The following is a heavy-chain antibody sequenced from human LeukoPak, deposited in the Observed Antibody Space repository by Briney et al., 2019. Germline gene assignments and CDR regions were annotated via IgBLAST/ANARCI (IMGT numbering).Heavy chain of an antibody. CDR2: MNPGSGDT. CDR1: GYTFTTHD. V-gene: IGHV1-8*01. Sequence: SVKLSCKASGYTFTTHDLTWVRQATGQGLEWMGWMNPGSGDTAYAQKFQGRVTMTRDTSMSTAYMELNSLGSEDTAIYYCARGLGDYNTDWFPVSGYWGQGTPVTVSS. D-gene: IGHD3-9*01. J-gene: IGHJ4*02. CDR3: ARGLGDYNTDWFPVSGY.